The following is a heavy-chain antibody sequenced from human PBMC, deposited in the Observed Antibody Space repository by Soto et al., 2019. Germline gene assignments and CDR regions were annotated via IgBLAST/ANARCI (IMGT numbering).Heavy chain of an antibody. V-gene: IGHV4-39*01. Sequence: QLQLQESGPGLVKPSETLSLTCTVSGDSITSNSYFWAWIRQPPGKGLEWIGSIYYSGTTYYKPSLKPRVTISVDRSKNQFSLKLSSVTAADTAVYYCARRFSVDYFDYWGQGALVTVSS. J-gene: IGHJ4*02. CDR1: GDSITSNSYF. CDR2: IYYSGTT. CDR3: ARRFSVDYFDY.